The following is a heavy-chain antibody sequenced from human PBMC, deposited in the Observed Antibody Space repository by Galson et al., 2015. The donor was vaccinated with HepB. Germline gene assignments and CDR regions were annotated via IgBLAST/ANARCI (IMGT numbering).Heavy chain of an antibody. CDR3: AKDQGSGSRSFLDS. D-gene: IGHD3-10*01. J-gene: IGHJ4*02. CDR2: ISWDAKTT. V-gene: IGHV3-43D*03. Sequence: SLRLSCAASGFIFDDYAMHWVRQAPGKGLEWVSLISWDAKTTFYTDSVKGRFTISRDNSKNSLSLQMNSLRPEDTALYYCAKDQGSGSRSFLDSWGQGTLVTVSS. CDR1: GFIFDDYA.